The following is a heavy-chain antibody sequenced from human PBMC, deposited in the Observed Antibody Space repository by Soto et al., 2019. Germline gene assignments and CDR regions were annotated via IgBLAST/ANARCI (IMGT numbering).Heavy chain of an antibody. CDR1: GYTFNDHY. Sequence: ASVKVSCKASGYTFNDHYIHWVLQAPGQGLEWMGWIIPDNGGTKYAEKFQGRLTVTSDTSTSTVYMELTRLTSDDTAVYYCARDGIGLQGALDIWGRGTMVTVSS. D-gene: IGHD1-20*01. CDR3: ARDGIGLQGALDI. V-gene: IGHV1-2*02. CDR2: IIPDNGGT. J-gene: IGHJ3*02.